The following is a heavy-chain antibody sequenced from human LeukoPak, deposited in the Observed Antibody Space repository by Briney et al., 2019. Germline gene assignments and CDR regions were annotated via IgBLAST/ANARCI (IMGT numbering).Heavy chain of an antibody. J-gene: IGHJ4*02. V-gene: IGHV1-2*02. CDR3: AREYILTAYYGDY. CDR1: GYTFTGYY. Sequence: GASVTVSCKASGYTFTGYYMHWVRQAPGHGLEWMGTINPHSGGANYAQKFQGRVTMTWETSISTAYMEMSRLSSDDTAVYYCAREYILTAYYGDYWGQGTLVTVSS. D-gene: IGHD3-9*01. CDR2: INPHSGGA.